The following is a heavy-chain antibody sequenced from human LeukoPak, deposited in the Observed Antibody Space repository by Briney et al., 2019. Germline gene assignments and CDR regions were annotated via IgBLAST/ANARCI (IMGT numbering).Heavy chain of an antibody. CDR1: GGSISSSSYY. CDR3: ARSPLVYDFWSGYPAPSFDY. D-gene: IGHD3-3*01. J-gene: IGHJ4*02. Sequence: SETLSPACTVSGGSISSSSYYWGWVRQPPGKGLEWIGSIYYSGSTYYNPSLKSRVTISVDTSKNQFSLKLSSVTAADTAVYYCARSPLVYDFWSGYPAPSFDYWGQGTLVTVSS. V-gene: IGHV4-39*01. CDR2: IYYSGST.